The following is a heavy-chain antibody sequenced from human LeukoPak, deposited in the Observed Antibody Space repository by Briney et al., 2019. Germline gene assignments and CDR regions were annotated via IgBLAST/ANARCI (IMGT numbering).Heavy chain of an antibody. J-gene: IGHJ2*01. CDR2: IWSDESNK. CDR3: ARGVVGATTGWYFDL. CDR1: GFNFRNHG. Sequence: GGSLRLSCAASGFNFRNHGMHWVRQAPGKGLEWVAVIWSDESNKYYADSVKGRFTISRDNFKNTLYLHMNRLRAEDTTVYYCARGVVGATTGWYFDLWGRGTLVTVSS. D-gene: IGHD1-26*01. V-gene: IGHV3-33*01.